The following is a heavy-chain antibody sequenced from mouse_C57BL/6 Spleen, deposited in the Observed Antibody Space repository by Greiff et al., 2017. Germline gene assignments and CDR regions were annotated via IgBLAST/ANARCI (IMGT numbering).Heavy chain of an antibody. D-gene: IGHD1-1*01. J-gene: IGHJ3*01. Sequence: EVKLMESGPGLVKPSQSLSLTCSVTGYSITSGYYWNWIRQFPGNKLEWMGYISYDGSNNYNPSLKNRISITRDTSKNQFFLKLNSVTTEDTATYYCARGYYYGSSPSGFAYWGQGTLVTVSA. V-gene: IGHV3-6*01. CDR2: ISYDGSN. CDR3: ARGYYYGSSPSGFAY. CDR1: GYSITSGYY.